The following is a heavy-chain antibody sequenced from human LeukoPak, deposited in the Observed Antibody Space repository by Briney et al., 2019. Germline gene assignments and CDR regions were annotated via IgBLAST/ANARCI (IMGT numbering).Heavy chain of an antibody. J-gene: IGHJ6*02. D-gene: IGHD6-13*01. CDR3: ARDRYSSSWYGMDV. CDR2: INPNSGGP. V-gene: IGHV1-2*02. CDR1: GYTFTACY. Sequence: GSLKVSCKASGYTFTACYIHWVRQAPGQRLEWLGWINPNSGGPNYAQKFRGRVTMTRDTSISTVYMDLSRLTSDDTAVYYCARDRYSSSWYGMDVWGQGTTVTVSS.